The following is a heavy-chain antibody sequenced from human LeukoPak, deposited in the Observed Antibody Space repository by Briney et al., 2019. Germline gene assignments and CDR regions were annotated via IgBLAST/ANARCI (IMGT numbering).Heavy chain of an antibody. CDR2: ISGSGYYS. J-gene: IGHJ4*02. D-gene: IGHD1-26*01. Sequence: PGGSLRLSCAASEFTFDNYAMSWVRQAPRKGLEWVSVISGSGYYSYYADSVKGRFTVSRDNSKTTLYLQMNSLRADDTAVYYCAKGGPTGSNYFDFWGQGTLVTVSS. CDR3: AKGGPTGSNYFDF. V-gene: IGHV3-23*01. CDR1: EFTFDNYA.